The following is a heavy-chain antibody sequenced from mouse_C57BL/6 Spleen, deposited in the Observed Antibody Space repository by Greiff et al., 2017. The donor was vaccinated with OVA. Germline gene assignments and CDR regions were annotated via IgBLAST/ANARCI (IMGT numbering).Heavy chain of an antibody. Sequence: EVKLMESGPELVKPGASVKMSCKASGYTFTDYNMHWVKQSHGKSLEWIGYINPNNGGTSYNQKFKGKATLTVNKSSSTAYMELRSLTSEDSAVYYCARSGPYFDYWGQGTTLTVSS. D-gene: IGHD3-1*01. CDR1: GYTFTDYN. CDR2: INPNNGGT. J-gene: IGHJ2*01. CDR3: ARSGPYFDY. V-gene: IGHV1-22*01.